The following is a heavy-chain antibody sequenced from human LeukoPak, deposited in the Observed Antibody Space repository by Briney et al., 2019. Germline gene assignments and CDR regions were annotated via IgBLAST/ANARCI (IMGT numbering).Heavy chain of an antibody. V-gene: IGHV4-59*08. D-gene: IGHD1/OR15-1a*01. CDR1: GGSINSYY. CDR2: IYSSGDS. Sequence: SETLSLTCAVSGGSINSYYWSWIRQPPGQGLEWIAYIYSSGDSNYNPSFKSRVTISVDTSKNQFSLKLTSEAAADTAIYYCARQPSGTAAFDIWGQGTMVIVSS. CDR3: ARQPSGTAAFDI. J-gene: IGHJ3*02.